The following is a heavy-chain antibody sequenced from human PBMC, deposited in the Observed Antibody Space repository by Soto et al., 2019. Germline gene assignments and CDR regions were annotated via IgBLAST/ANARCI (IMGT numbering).Heavy chain of an antibody. J-gene: IGHJ5*02. D-gene: IGHD3-22*01. V-gene: IGHV1-8*01. CDR3: ARGDYYYDSSGYRTNWFDP. CDR2: MNPNSGNT. CDR1: GYTFTSYD. Sequence: ASVKVSCKASGYTFTSYDINWVRQATGQGLEWMGWMNPNSGNTGYAQKFQGRVTMTRNTSISTAYMELSSLRSEDTAVYYCARGDYYYDSSGYRTNWFDPWGQGTLVTVSS.